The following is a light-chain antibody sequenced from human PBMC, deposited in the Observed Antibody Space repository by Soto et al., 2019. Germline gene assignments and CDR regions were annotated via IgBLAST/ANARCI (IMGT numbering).Light chain of an antibody. Sequence: DIQLTQSPSSLSSSIGDRVTITCRTSQNIGNYLNWYQQKPEQAPNLLIYKASTLQSGVPSRFSGSGSGTDFTLTISSLQPEDYATYYCQQSYRNPRTFGQGTKVDI. J-gene: IGKJ1*01. CDR2: KAS. CDR3: QQSYRNPRT. V-gene: IGKV1-39*01. CDR1: QNIGNY.